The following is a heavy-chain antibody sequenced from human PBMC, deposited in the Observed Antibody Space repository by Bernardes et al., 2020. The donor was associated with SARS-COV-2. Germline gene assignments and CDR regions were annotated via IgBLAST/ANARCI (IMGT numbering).Heavy chain of an antibody. Sequence: ESLKISCKVSGYSFSNYWIGWVRQMPGKGLEWMGIIYPGDSETRYSPSFQGQVTISADKSISTTYLQWSSLKASDTAMYYCARQDYYGSGSYGTGGMDVWGQGTTVTVSS. D-gene: IGHD3-10*01. V-gene: IGHV5-51*01. CDR3: ARQDYYGSGSYGTGGMDV. J-gene: IGHJ6*02. CDR1: GYSFSNYW. CDR2: IYPGDSET.